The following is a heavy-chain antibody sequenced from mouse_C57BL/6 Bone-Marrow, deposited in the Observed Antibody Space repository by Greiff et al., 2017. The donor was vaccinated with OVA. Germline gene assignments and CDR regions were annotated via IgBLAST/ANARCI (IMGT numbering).Heavy chain of an antibody. J-gene: IGHJ2*01. CDR1: GYTFTSYW. CDR2: IYPGSGST. D-gene: IGHD1-1*01. V-gene: IGHV1-55*01. CDR3: ARGYGSSYVEFFDY. Sequence: VQLQQPGAELEKPGASVKMSCKASGYTFTSYWITWVKQRPGQGLEWIGDIYPGSGSTNYNEKFKSKATLTVDTSSSTAYMQLSSLTSEDSAVYYCARGYGSSYVEFFDYWGQGITLTVSS.